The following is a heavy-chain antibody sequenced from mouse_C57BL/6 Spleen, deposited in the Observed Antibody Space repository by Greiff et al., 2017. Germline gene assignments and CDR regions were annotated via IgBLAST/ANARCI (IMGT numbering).Heavy chain of an antibody. CDR3: ARSRPYGSTWRMDY. Sequence: EVQLQQSGPELVKPGASVKISCKASGYTFTDYYMNWVKQSHGKSLEWIGDINPNNGGTSYNQKFKGKATLTVDKSSSTAYMELRSLTSEDSAVYYCARSRPYGSTWRMDYWGQGTSVTVSS. V-gene: IGHV1-26*01. CDR1: GYTFTDYY. CDR2: INPNNGGT. J-gene: IGHJ4*01. D-gene: IGHD1-1*01.